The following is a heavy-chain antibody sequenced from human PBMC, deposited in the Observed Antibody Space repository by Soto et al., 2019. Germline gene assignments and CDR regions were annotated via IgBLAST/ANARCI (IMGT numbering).Heavy chain of an antibody. CDR2: VYPGDSDT. CDR3: ARGYCSVATCFEFDY. CDR1: GYNFATYW. V-gene: IGHV5-51*01. D-gene: IGHD2-15*01. J-gene: IGHJ4*02. Sequence: GESLKISCKGSGYNFATYWIGWVRQMPGKGLEWMGIVYPGDSDTIYNPSFQGQVTMSADKSISAAYLQWSSLKASDTAMYYCARGYCSVATCFEFDYWGQGTLVTVSS.